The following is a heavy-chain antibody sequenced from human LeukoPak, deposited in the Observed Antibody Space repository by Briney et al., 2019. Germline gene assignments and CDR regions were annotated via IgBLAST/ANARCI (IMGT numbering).Heavy chain of an antibody. D-gene: IGHD3-3*01. CDR3: AREGLRFLEWSSYYFDY. Sequence: GGSLRLPCAASGFTFSNYWMSWVRQGPGKGLEWVANIKQDGSEKYYVDSVKGRFSISRDDTKNSLYLQLNSLRAEDTAVYYCAREGLRFLEWSSYYFDYWGLGTLVTVSS. V-gene: IGHV3-7*01. J-gene: IGHJ4*02. CDR1: GFTFSNYW. CDR2: IKQDGSEK.